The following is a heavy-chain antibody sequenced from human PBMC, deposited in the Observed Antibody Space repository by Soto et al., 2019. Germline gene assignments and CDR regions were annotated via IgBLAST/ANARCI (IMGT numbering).Heavy chain of an antibody. CDR3: ATLPHYGGLNAGF. J-gene: IGHJ1*01. D-gene: IGHD4-17*01. CDR2: IYYSGSP. V-gene: IGHV4-39*02. Sequence: PSETLSLTCAFSGDSISSSKYYWGWIRQPPGKGLEWIGSIYYSGSPYYNSSLKSRVTISVDTSKNHFSLKLTSMTAADTAVYYCATLPHYGGLNAGFWGPGILVTVSS. CDR1: GDSISSSKYY.